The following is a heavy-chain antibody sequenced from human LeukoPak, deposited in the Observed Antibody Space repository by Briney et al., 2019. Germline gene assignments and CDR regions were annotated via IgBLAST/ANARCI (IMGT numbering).Heavy chain of an antibody. J-gene: IGHJ4*02. Sequence: SETLSLTCTVSGGPIRDFYWSWIRLPPGKGLEWIGYTYYSGSTSYNPSLKSRVTISVDTSKNQFSLKLNSVTAADTAVYYCARTGYDILTGYRAKQYYFDYWGQGTLVTVSS. CDR3: ARTGYDILTGYRAKQYYFDY. V-gene: IGHV4-59*01. CDR2: TYYSGST. CDR1: GGPIRDFY. D-gene: IGHD3-9*01.